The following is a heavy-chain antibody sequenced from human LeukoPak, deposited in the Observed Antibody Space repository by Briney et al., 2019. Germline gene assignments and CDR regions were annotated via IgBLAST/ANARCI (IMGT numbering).Heavy chain of an antibody. Sequence: GGSLRLSCAASGFTFSSYAMSRVRQAPGKGLEWVSAISGSGGSTYYADSVKGRFTISRDNSKNTLYLQMNSLRAEDTAVYYCAKDPDTMVRGVIITGGDYWGQGTLVTVSS. CDR3: AKDPDTMVRGVIITGGDY. J-gene: IGHJ4*02. CDR2: ISGSGGST. V-gene: IGHV3-23*01. D-gene: IGHD3-10*01. CDR1: GFTFSSYA.